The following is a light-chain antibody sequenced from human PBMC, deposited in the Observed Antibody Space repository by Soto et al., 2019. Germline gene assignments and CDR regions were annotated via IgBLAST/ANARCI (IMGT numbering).Light chain of an antibody. CDR1: QGISNY. Sequence: DIQMTQSPSSLSASVGDRVTITCRASQGISNYLAWYQQKPGKVPKFLIYNESTLQSGVPSRLSGSGSGTDFTLTISSLQPEDVATYYWQKYNTAPWTFGQGTKVEIK. CDR3: QKYNTAPWT. J-gene: IGKJ1*01. V-gene: IGKV1-27*01. CDR2: NES.